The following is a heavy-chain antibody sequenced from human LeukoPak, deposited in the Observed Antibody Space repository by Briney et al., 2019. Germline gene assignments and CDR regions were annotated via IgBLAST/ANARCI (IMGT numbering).Heavy chain of an antibody. CDR3: AKDHIAAAGTFDY. CDR1: GFTFSSYG. CDR2: ISGSGGST. V-gene: IGHV3-23*01. J-gene: IGHJ4*02. D-gene: IGHD6-13*01. Sequence: GGSLRLSSAASGFTFSSYGMHWVRQAPGKGLEWVSAISGSGGSTYYADSVKGRFTISRDNSKNTLYLQMNSLRAEDTAVYYCAKDHIAAAGTFDYWGQGTLVTVSS.